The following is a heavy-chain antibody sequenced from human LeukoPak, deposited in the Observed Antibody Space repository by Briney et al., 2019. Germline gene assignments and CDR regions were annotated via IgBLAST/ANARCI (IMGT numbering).Heavy chain of an antibody. CDR2: TYYRSKWYN. V-gene: IGHV6-1*01. Sequence: SQTLSLTCAISGDSVSSNSAAWNWIRQSPSRGLEWLGRTYYRSKWYNDYAVSVKSRITINPDTSKNQFSLQLNSVTPEDTAVYYCARGLRYFDWWESMFDPWGQGTLVTVSS. CDR3: ARGLRYFDWWESMFDP. CDR1: GDSVSSNSAA. J-gene: IGHJ5*02. D-gene: IGHD3-9*01.